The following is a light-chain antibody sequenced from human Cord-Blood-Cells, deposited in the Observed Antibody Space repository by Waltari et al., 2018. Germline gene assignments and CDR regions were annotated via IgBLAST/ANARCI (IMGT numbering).Light chain of an antibody. CDR1: SSDVGGYNY. CDR3: SSYTSSSPL. Sequence: QSALTQPASVSGSPGQSITISCTGTSSDVGGYNYVSWYQQHPGKAPKLMIYEVSNRPSGVSNRFSGSKSGNMASLTISGLQAEDEADYYCSSYTSSSPLFGGGTKLTVL. J-gene: IGLJ2*01. V-gene: IGLV2-14*01. CDR2: EVS.